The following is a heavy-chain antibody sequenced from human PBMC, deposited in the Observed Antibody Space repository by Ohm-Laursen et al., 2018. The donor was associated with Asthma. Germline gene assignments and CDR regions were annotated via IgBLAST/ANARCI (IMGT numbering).Heavy chain of an antibody. Sequence: GSSVKVSCKVSGYTLTELSMHWVRQAPGKGLEWMGGFDPEDGETIYAQKFQGRVTMTGDESTSTAYMELSSLRSEDTAVYYCARGADQYGMDVWGQGTTVTVSS. CDR1: GYTLTELS. CDR3: ARGADQYGMDV. CDR2: FDPEDGET. V-gene: IGHV1-24*01. D-gene: IGHD2-2*01. J-gene: IGHJ6*02.